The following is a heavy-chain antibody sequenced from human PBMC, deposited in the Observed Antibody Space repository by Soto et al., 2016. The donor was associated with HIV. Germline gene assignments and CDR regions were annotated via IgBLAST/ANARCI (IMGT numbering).Heavy chain of an antibody. CDR3: TSELYYYDSSGYYRTPXLDY. J-gene: IGHJ4*02. D-gene: IGHD3-22*01. CDR2: VRSRPYGGTA. V-gene: IGHV3-49*04. Sequence: EVQVVESGGGLVHPGRSLRLSCKGSGFSFGDYAVSWVRQAPAKGLEWVGFVRSRPYGGTAEYAASVKGRFTISRDDAKSIAYLEMNSLYTEDTAVYYCTSELYYYDSSGYYRTPXLDYWGQGTLVTVSS. CDR1: GFSFGDYA.